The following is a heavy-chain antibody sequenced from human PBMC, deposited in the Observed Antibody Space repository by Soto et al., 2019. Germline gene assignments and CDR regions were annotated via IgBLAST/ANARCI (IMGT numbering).Heavy chain of an antibody. V-gene: IGHV4-39*02. CDR2: IYYSGST. J-gene: IGHJ4*02. CDR3: ARDRRYFDY. CDR1: GGSISSSSYY. Sequence: SETLSLTCTVSGGSISSSSYYWGWIRQPPGKGLEWIGSIYYSGSTYYNPSLKSRVTISVDTSKNQFSLKLSSVTAADTAVYYCARDRRYFDYWGQGTLVTVSS.